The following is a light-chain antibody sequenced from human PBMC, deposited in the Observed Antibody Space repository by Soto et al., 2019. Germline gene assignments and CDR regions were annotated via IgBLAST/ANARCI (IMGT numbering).Light chain of an antibody. J-gene: IGKJ1*01. V-gene: IGKV3-15*01. Sequence: IEMTQSPTTLSLAPGERVTLPCRASESVSTNLAWYQQKAGQAPRVLIYGASTRATGIPARFSGSGSGTEFTLTISGLKSEDFAVYYCQQYSIWRTFGHGTKVDIK. CDR1: ESVSTN. CDR3: QQYSIWRT. CDR2: GAS.